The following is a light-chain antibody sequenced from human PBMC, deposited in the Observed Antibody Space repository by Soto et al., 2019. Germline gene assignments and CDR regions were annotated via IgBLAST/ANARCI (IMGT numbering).Light chain of an antibody. Sequence: DIVMTQSPDSLAVSLGERATINCKSSQSVLYSSNNKNYLAWYQQKPGQPPNLLIYWASTRESGVPDRFSGSGSGTNFTLTISSLQVEDVAVYYCQQYYNTPWTFGQGTKVEIK. V-gene: IGKV4-1*01. J-gene: IGKJ1*01. CDR1: QSVLYSSNNKNY. CDR2: WAS. CDR3: QQYYNTPWT.